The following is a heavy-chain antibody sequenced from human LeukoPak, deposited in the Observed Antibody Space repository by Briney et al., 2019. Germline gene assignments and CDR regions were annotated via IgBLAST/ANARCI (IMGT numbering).Heavy chain of an antibody. CDR1: GGSFSPCY. CDR3: TRGGGIEVPADY. CDR2: VNHSGRS. J-gene: IGHJ4*02. Sequence: SETLSLTCAVHGGSFSPCYWSWIRQSPGKGLEWIGEVNHSGRSNYNPSLKSRLTISVDTSKNQFSLNLRSVTAADTAVYYCTRGGGIEVPADYWGQGALVTVSS. V-gene: IGHV4-34*01. D-gene: IGHD6-19*01.